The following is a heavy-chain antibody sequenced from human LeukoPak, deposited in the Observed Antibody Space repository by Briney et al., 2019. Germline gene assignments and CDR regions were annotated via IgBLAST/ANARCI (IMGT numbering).Heavy chain of an antibody. CDR2: IIPIFGTA. CDR3: ARGLDQWELGAFDI. D-gene: IGHD1-26*01. CDR1: GYTLTELS. Sequence: GASVKVSCKVSGYTLTELSMHWVRQAPGKGLEWMGGIIPIFGTANYAQKFQGRVTITADKSTSTAYMELSSLRSEDTAVYYCARGLDQWELGAFDIWGQGTMVTVSS. V-gene: IGHV1-69*06. J-gene: IGHJ3*02.